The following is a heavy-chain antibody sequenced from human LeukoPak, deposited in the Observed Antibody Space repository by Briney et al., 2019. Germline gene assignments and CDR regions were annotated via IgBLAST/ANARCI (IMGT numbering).Heavy chain of an antibody. V-gene: IGHV3-21*01. J-gene: IGHJ4*02. CDR2: ISSTSSST. CDR1: GCTFSGYG. CDR3: ARERGYSYGYSDY. D-gene: IGHD5-18*01. Sequence: GGSLSLSCAAPGCTFSGYGMNWVRQAPGKGLEWVSSISSTSSSTYYADSVKGRFTISRDNTRNSLYLQMNSLRAEDTAVYYCARERGYSYGYSDYWGQGTLVTASS.